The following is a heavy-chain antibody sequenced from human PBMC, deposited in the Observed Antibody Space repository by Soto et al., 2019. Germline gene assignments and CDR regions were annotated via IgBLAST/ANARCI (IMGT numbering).Heavy chain of an antibody. J-gene: IGHJ4*02. CDR3: SREYYYGSGVDY. V-gene: IGHV1-2*02. CDR2: INPNSGGT. Sequence: ASVQVSCKACGYTFTGYYMHWVRQAPGQGLEWMGWINPNSGGTNYAQKFQGRVTMTRDTSISTAYMELSRLRSDDTAVYYCSREYYYGSGVDYWGQGTLVTVSS. D-gene: IGHD3-10*01. CDR1: GYTFTGYY.